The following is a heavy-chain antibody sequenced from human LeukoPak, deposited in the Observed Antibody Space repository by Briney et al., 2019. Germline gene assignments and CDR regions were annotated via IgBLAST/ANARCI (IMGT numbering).Heavy chain of an antibody. CDR3: ARDLGYNYGFFDS. V-gene: IGHV3-53*01. Sequence: GGSLRLACGASGLTFSSYAMSWVRQAPGKGLEWVSVIYRGGSTYYADSVRGRITISRDNSKNTLYLQMNSLRAEDTAVYYCARDLGYNYGFFDSWGQGTLVTVSS. CDR2: IYRGGST. D-gene: IGHD5-18*01. J-gene: IGHJ4*02. CDR1: GLTFSSYA.